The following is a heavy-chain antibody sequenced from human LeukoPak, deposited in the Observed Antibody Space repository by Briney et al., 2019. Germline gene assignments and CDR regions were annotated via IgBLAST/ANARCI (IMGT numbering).Heavy chain of an antibody. V-gene: IGHV4-59*01. CDR2: IYYTGST. Sequence: SETLSLTCTVSGGSISSYYWSWLRQPPGEGLEWIGYIYYTGSTNYNPSLKSRVTISVDTSKNQFSLRLSSVTAADTAVYYCASRIGSRLDYWGQGTLVTVSS. D-gene: IGHD3-16*01. J-gene: IGHJ4*02. CDR1: GGSISSYY. CDR3: ASRIGSRLDY.